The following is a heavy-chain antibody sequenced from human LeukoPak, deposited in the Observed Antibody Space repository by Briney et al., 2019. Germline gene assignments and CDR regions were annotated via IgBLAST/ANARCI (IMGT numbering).Heavy chain of an antibody. CDR1: GGSISSYY. V-gene: IGHV4-59*08. Sequence: SETLSLTCTVSGGSISSYYWSWIRQPPGKGLEWIGYIYYSGSTNYNPSLKSRVTISVDTSKNQFSLKLSSVTAADTAVYYCARRYYYDSSRAFDIWGQGTMVTVS. J-gene: IGHJ3*02. CDR3: ARRYYYDSSRAFDI. D-gene: IGHD3-22*01. CDR2: IYYSGST.